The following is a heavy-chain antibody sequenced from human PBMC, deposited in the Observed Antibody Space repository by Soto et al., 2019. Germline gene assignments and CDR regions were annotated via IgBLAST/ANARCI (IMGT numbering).Heavy chain of an antibody. CDR1: GGSISSGGYS. J-gene: IGHJ5*02. V-gene: IGHV4-30-2*01. CDR3: ARYSSSSLGRWFDP. D-gene: IGHD6-6*01. CDR2: IYHSGST. Sequence: SETLSLTXAVSGGSISSGGYSWSWIRQPPGKGLEWIGYIYHSGSTYYNPSLKSRVTISVDRSKNQFSLKLSSVTAADTAVYYCARYSSSSLGRWFDPWGQGTLVTVSS.